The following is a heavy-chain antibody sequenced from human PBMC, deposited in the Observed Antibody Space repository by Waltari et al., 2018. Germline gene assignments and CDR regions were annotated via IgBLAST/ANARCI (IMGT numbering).Heavy chain of an antibody. CDR1: GFTFSSYG. V-gene: IGHV3-30*18. Sequence: QVQLVESGGGVVQPGRSLRLSCAASGFTFSSYGMHWVRQAPGKGLEWVAVIWYDGSNKYYADSVKGRFTISRDNSKNTLYLQMNSLRAEDTAMYYCAKDSHSSGWYDYWGQGTLVTVSS. J-gene: IGHJ4*02. D-gene: IGHD6-19*01. CDR3: AKDSHSSGWYDY. CDR2: IWYDGSNK.